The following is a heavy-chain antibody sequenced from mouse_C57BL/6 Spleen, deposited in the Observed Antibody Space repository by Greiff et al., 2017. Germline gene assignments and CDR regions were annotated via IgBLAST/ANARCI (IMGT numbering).Heavy chain of an antibody. J-gene: IGHJ1*03. CDR3: ARRNGNWWYFDV. D-gene: IGHD2-1*01. CDR2: IYPGSGST. CDR1: GYTFTSYW. V-gene: IGHV1-55*01. Sequence: QVQLQQPGAELVKPGASVKMSCKASGYTFTSYWITWVKQRPGQGLEWIGDIYPGSGSTNYNEKFKSKATLTVDTSSSTAYMQLSSLTSEDSAVYYCARRNGNWWYFDVWGTGTTVTGSS.